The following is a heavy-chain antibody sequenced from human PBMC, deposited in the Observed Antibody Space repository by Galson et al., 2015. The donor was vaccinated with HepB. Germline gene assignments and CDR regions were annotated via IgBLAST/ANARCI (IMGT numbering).Heavy chain of an antibody. CDR1: GFTFSDYY. V-gene: IGHV3-11*06. CDR3: ARVATSDYGDHSHFDY. Sequence: SLRLSCAASGFTFSDYYMTWIRQAPGKGLEWILYISTSGTYTNYADSVKGRFTISRDNAKNSLYLQMNSLRVEDTAVFYCARVATSDYGDHSHFDYWGQGTLVTVSS. D-gene: IGHD4-17*01. J-gene: IGHJ4*02. CDR2: ISTSGTYT.